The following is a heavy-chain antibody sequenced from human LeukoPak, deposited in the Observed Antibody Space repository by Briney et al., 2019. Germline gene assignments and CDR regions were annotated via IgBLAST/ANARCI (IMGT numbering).Heavy chain of an antibody. CDR1: GYSFTSYC. CDR2: IYPGDSDT. J-gene: IGHJ5*02. V-gene: IGHV5-51*01. D-gene: IGHD6-6*01. CDR3: ARVLEYSSSSTYGFDP. Sequence: LGESLKISCKGSGYSFTSYCIGWVRQMPGKGLEWMGVIYPGDSDTRYSPSFQGQVTISADKSISTAYLQWSSLKASDTAMYYCARVLEYSSSSTYGFDPWGQGTLVTVSS.